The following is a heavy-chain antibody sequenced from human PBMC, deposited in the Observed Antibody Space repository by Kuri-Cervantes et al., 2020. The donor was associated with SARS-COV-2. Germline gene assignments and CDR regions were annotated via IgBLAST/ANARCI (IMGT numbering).Heavy chain of an antibody. D-gene: IGHD5-24*01. J-gene: IGHJ4*02. CDR1: GFTFSSYW. CDR3: ARARMAGPFDY. V-gene: IGHV3-7*01. CDR2: IKQDGSEK. Sequence: GESLKISCAASGFTFSSYWMSWVRQAPGKGLEWVANIKQDGSEKYYVDSVKGRFTISRDNAKNSLYLQMNSLGDEDTAVYYCARARMAGPFDYWGQGTLVTVSS.